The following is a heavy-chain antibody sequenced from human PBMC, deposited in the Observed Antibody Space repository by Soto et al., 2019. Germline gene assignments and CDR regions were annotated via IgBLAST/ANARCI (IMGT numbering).Heavy chain of an antibody. Sequence: SETLSLTCAVSGGSISSGVYSWSWIRHPPGKGQEWIGYIYHSGITYYNPSLKSRVTISVDRSKNQFSLKLSSVTAADTAVYYCARGGRFGESEHYYYYYGMDVRGQGTTVTVSS. CDR1: GGSISSGVYS. CDR2: IYHSGIT. V-gene: IGHV4-30-2*01. J-gene: IGHJ6*02. CDR3: ARGGRFGESEHYYYYYGMDV. D-gene: IGHD3-10*01.